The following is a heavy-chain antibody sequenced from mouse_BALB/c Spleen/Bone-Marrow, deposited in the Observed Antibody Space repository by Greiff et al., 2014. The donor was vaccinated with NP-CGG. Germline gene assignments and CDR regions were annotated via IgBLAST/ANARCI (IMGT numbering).Heavy chain of an antibody. Sequence: EVQLQESGAELVKPGASVKLSCTASGFNIKDTYMHWVEQRPDQGLEWIGRIDPANGNTKYDPKFQGKATITADTSSNTAYLQLSSLTSEDTAVYYCARWEYYAMDYWGQGTSVTVSS. CDR1: GFNIKDTY. V-gene: IGHV14-3*02. CDR3: ARWEYYAMDY. D-gene: IGHD4-1*01. CDR2: IDPANGNT. J-gene: IGHJ4*01.